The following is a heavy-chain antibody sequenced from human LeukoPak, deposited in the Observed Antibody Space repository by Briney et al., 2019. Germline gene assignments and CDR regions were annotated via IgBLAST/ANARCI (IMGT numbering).Heavy chain of an antibody. V-gene: IGHV3-15*01. CDR3: TTDLTMVRGVIVYFDY. J-gene: IGHJ4*02. CDR1: GFTFSNYN. CDR2: IKSKTDGGTT. D-gene: IGHD3-10*01. Sequence: GGSLRLSCAASGFTFSNYNMNWVRQAPGKGLEWVGRIKSKTDGGTTDYAAPVKGRFTISRDDSKNTLYLQMNSLKTEDTAVYYCTTDLTMVRGVIVYFDYWGQGTLVTVSS.